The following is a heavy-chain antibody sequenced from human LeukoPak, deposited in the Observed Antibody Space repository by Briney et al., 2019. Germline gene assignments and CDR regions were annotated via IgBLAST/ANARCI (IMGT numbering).Heavy chain of an antibody. J-gene: IGHJ4*02. CDR3: AKDFTTYNTAMIFFDY. D-gene: IGHD5-18*01. CDR1: GFTFSSYA. V-gene: IGHV3-30-3*01. Sequence: GGSLRLSCAASGFTFSSYAMHWVRQAPGKGLEWVAVISYDGSNKYYADSVKGRFTISRDNSKNTLYLQMNSLRAEDTAVYYCAKDFTTYNTAMIFFDYWGQGTLVTVSS. CDR2: ISYDGSNK.